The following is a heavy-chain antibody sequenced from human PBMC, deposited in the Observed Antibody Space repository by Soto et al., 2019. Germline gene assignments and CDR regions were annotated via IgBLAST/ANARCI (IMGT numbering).Heavy chain of an antibody. CDR2: INPNDGST. J-gene: IGHJ4*02. CDR3: AREDGGGGRRHDS. D-gene: IGHD2-15*01. V-gene: IGHV1-46*01. Sequence: QVQLVQSGAEVRKPGASVTISCKTSGYTFAIHYIHWVRQAPGQGLEWMGMINPNDGSTSYVQKFQGRVTMIRDTSTRTVFLNMSRLTSDDTAVFFCAREDGGGGRRHDSWGQGTLITVSS. CDR1: GYTFAIHY.